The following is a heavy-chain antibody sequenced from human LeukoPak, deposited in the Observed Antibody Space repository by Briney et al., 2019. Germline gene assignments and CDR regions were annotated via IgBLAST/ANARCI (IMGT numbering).Heavy chain of an antibody. CDR2: ITTSSKYI. D-gene: IGHD6-19*01. CDR1: GFSFGSYG. V-gene: IGHV3-21*01. CDR3: AKSGFGGAVAGEVY. Sequence: GGSLRLSCAASGFSFGSYGMNWVRQAPGKGLEWVSSITTSSKYIYYADSVKGRFTISRDNAKNSLYLQMNSLRAEDTAVYYCAKSGFGGAVAGEVYWGQGTLVTVSS. J-gene: IGHJ4*02.